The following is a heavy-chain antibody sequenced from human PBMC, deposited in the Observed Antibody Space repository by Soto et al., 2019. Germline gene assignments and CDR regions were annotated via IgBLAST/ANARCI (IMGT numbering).Heavy chain of an antibody. CDR1: GYTFTSYG. CDR3: ARDHVHSYTIFGPIRI. D-gene: IGHD3-3*01. Sequence: ASVKVSCKASGYTFTSYGISWVRQAPGQGLEWMGWISAYNGNTNYAQKLQGRVTMTTDTSTSTAYMELSSLRAEDTAVYYCARDHVHSYTIFGPIRIWGQGTMVTV. J-gene: IGHJ3*02. CDR2: ISAYNGNT. V-gene: IGHV1-18*01.